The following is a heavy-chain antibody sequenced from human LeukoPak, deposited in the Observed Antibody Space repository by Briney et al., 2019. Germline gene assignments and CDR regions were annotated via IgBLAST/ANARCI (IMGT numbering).Heavy chain of an antibody. CDR3: ARDTYRRDSSMDV. CDR2: ISSSSYI. J-gene: IGHJ6*03. V-gene: IGHV3-21*01. CDR1: GFTFRSYS. D-gene: IGHD5-18*01. Sequence: GGSLRLSCAASGFTFRSYSMNWVRQAPGKGLEWVSSISSSSYIYYADSVKGRFTISRDNAKNSLYLQMNSLRAEDTAVYYCARDTYRRDSSMDVWGKGTTVTVSS.